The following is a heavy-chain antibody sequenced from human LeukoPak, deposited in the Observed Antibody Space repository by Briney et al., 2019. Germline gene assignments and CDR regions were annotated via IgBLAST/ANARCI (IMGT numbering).Heavy chain of an antibody. CDR3: ARQTGSGLFTLP. V-gene: IGHV4-39*01. Sequence: SETLSLTCTVSGGSVSSSNYYWGWIRHAPGKGLEWIGSIYYSGSTYYNPSLKSRVTISVDTSKNQFSLKLSSVTAADTAMYYCARQTGSGLFTLPGGQGTLVTVSS. CDR2: IYYSGST. J-gene: IGHJ4*02. CDR1: GGSVSSSNYY. D-gene: IGHD3/OR15-3a*01.